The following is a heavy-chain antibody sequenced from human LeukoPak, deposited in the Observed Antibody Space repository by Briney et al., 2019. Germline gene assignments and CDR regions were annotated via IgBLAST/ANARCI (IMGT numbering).Heavy chain of an antibody. D-gene: IGHD2-21*02. V-gene: IGHV3-74*01. CDR3: TAKDN. CDR2: INPGGSTI. CDR1: GFAFNTYW. Sequence: PGGSLRLSCAASGFAFNTYWMHWVRQVPGEGLVWVSHINPGGSTINYADFVKGRFTISRDNAKNTLWLQMDDLRADDSAVYFCTAKDNWGRGTMVTVSS. J-gene: IGHJ4*02.